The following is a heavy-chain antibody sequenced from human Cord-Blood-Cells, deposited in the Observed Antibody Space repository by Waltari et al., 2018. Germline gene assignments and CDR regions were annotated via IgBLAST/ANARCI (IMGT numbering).Heavy chain of an antibody. J-gene: IGHJ4*02. Sequence: EVQLVESGGGLIQLGGSLSLSCAASGFIVSSNYMSWVRQAPGKGLEWVSVIYSGGSTYYADSVKGLFTISRDNSKNTLYLQMNSLRAEDTAVYYCARSWYFDYWGQGTLVTVSS. CDR3: ARSWYFDY. V-gene: IGHV3-53*01. CDR1: GFIVSSNY. CDR2: IYSGGST. D-gene: IGHD6-13*01.